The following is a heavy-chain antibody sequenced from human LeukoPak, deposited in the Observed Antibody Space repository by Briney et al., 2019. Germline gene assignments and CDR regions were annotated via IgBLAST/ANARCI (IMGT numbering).Heavy chain of an antibody. D-gene: IGHD3-22*01. J-gene: IGHJ4*02. CDR3: ARLHDRSGCFDY. CDR2: IFYSGST. Sequence: KTSETLSLTCTVSGGSISSAGYYWSWIRQHPGKGLEWIGYIFYSGSTYYNPSLKSRATISVDTSKNQFSLKLSSVTAADTAVYFCARLHDRSGCFDYWGQGTLVTVSS. CDR1: GGSISSAGYY. V-gene: IGHV4-31*03.